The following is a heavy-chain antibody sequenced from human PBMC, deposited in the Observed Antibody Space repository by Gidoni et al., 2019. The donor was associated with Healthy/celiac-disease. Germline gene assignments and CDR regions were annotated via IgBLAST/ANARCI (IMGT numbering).Heavy chain of an antibody. D-gene: IGHD3-10*01. J-gene: IGHJ4*02. Sequence: EVQLVESGGGLVQPGGSLRLSCAASGFTFSSYSMNWVRQAPGKGLEWVSYISSSSSTIYYADSVKGRFTISRDNAKNSLYLQMNSLRDEDTAVYYCASHYYGSGSYFVIYWGQGTLVTVSS. CDR1: GFTFSSYS. V-gene: IGHV3-48*02. CDR3: ASHYYGSGSYFVIY. CDR2: ISSSSSTI.